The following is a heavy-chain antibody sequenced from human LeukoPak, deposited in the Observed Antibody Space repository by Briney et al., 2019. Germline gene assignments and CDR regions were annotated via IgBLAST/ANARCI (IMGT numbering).Heavy chain of an antibody. V-gene: IGHV3-48*04. Sequence: PGGSLRLSCSASGFTFNTYGMNWFRQAPGRGLEWISYINSVGGTTFYADSVKGRFTISRDNANNTLYLQMNSPRAEDAATYYCARSHMYGDYGEDIWGHGTVVAVSS. D-gene: IGHD4-17*01. CDR1: GFTFNTYG. J-gene: IGHJ3*02. CDR3: ARSHMYGDYGEDI. CDR2: INSVGGTT.